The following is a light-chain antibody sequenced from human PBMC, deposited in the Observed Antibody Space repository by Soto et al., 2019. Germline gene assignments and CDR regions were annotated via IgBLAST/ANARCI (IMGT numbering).Light chain of an antibody. CDR2: DVS. CDR1: SSVVGAYNY. J-gene: IGLJ1*01. V-gene: IGLV2-14*01. Sequence: QSALTQPASVSGSPGQSITISCTGTSSVVGAYNYDSWYQQYPGEAPKVIIYDVSHRPAGVSNRFSGSKSGNTASLTISGLQTQDEADYYCSSYTSATTHVFGTGTKVPVL. CDR3: SSYTSATTHV.